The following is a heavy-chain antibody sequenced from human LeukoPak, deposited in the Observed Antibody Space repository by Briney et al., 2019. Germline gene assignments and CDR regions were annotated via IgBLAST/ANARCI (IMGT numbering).Heavy chain of an antibody. V-gene: IGHV3-9*01. J-gene: IGHJ4*02. CDR1: GFTFDDYA. CDR3: AKDIGGVAYSWFYFDF. CDR2: ISWNSGSI. Sequence: GGSLRLSCAASGFTFDDYAMHWVRQAPGKGLEWVSGISWNSGSIGYADSVKGRFTISRDNAKNSLYLQMTSLRAEDTAFYYCAKDIGGVAYSWFYFDFWGQGTLVTVSS. D-gene: IGHD3-16*01.